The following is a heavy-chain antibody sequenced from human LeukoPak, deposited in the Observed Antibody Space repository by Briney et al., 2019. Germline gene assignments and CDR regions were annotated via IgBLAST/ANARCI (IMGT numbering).Heavy chain of an antibody. CDR3: VRDALYASSWFAVSYCFDN. V-gene: IGHV4-59*01. J-gene: IGHJ4*02. CDR1: GDSISSYY. D-gene: IGHD6-13*01. Sequence: SETLSLTCTVSGDSISSYYWSWIRQPPGKGLEWIGYIYYSGSTNYNPSLKSRVTISVDTSKNQFSLKLSSVTAADTAVYFCVRDALYASSWFAVSYCFDNWGQGTLVTVSS. CDR2: IYYSGST.